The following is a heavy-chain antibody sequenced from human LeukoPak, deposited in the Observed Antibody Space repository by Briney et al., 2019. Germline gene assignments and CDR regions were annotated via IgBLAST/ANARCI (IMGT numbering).Heavy chain of an antibody. Sequence: RTGGSLRLSCTASGFTFGDYAMSWVRQAPGKGLEWVSAISGSGGSTYYADSVKGRFTISRDNSKNTLYLQMDSLRVEDTAVYYCATPPGGGFDPWGQGTLVTVSS. V-gene: IGHV3-23*01. D-gene: IGHD3-10*01. J-gene: IGHJ5*02. CDR3: ATPPGGGFDP. CDR1: GFTFGDYA. CDR2: ISGSGGST.